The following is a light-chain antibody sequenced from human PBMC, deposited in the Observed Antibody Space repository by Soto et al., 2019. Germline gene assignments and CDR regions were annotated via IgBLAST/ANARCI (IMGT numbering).Light chain of an antibody. Sequence: ELVMTQSPATLSVSPGERATLSCRARQSVSSNLAWYQQKPCQAPRLLIYGASTRATGIPARFSGSGSGAECTLTISGLQSEDFAVYYCQQYNKWPYTFGQGTNLEIK. CDR1: QSVSSN. J-gene: IGKJ2*01. V-gene: IGKV3-15*01. CDR2: GAS. CDR3: QQYNKWPYT.